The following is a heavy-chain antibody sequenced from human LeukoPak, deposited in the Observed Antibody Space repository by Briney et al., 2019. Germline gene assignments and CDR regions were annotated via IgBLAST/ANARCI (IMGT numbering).Heavy chain of an antibody. V-gene: IGHV3-7*01. Sequence: GGSLRLSCAASGFTFSSYWMSWVRQAPGKGLEWVANIKQDGSEKYYVDSVKGRFTISRVNAKNSLYLQMNSLRAEDTAVYYCARDGGVVTLDYWGQGTLVTVSS. CDR2: IKQDGSEK. CDR3: ARDGGVVTLDY. CDR1: GFTFSSYW. J-gene: IGHJ4*02. D-gene: IGHD4-23*01.